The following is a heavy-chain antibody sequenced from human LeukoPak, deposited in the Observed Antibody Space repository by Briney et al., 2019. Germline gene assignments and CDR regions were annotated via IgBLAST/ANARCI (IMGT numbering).Heavy chain of an antibody. CDR1: GCTFPKYW. D-gene: IGHD3-22*01. CDR3: VRKIDGNYYGMVA. V-gene: IGHV5-51*01. CDR2: IYAGDSGT. J-gene: IGHJ6*02. Sequence: GESLNISCQRAGCTFPKYWIVWVRQMPGKGLEWMGIIYAGDSGTIYSPSFQGQVTISADRSISTAYLQWSSLKASDTAMYYCVRKIDGNYYGMVACGQGTTVTVSS.